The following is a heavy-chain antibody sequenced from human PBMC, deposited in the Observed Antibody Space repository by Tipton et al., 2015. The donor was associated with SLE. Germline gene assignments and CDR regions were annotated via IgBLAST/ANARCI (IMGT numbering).Heavy chain of an antibody. CDR2: INPNSGGT. D-gene: IGHD6-13*01. V-gene: IGHV1-2*04. CDR3: ARGGLAAAGRFDY. CDR1: GYTFTGYY. J-gene: IGHJ4*02. Sequence: QSGPEVKKPGASVKVSCKASGYTFTGYYMHWVRQAPGQGLEWMGWINPNSGGTNYAQNFQGWVTMTRDTSISTAYMELSRLRSDDTAVYYCARGGLAAAGRFDYWGQGTLVTVSS.